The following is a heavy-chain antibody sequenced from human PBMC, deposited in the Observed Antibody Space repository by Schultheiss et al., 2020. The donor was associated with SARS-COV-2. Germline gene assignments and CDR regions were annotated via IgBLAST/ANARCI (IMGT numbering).Heavy chain of an antibody. Sequence: GGSLRLSCAASGFTVSSNYMSWVRQAPGKGLEWVSAISGSGGSTYYADSVKGRFTISRDNSKNTLYLQMNSLRAGDTAVYYCARVSEVGGMDVWGQGTTVTVSS. J-gene: IGHJ6*02. CDR1: GFTVSSNY. V-gene: IGHV3-23*01. D-gene: IGHD2-15*01. CDR2: ISGSGGST. CDR3: ARVSEVGGMDV.